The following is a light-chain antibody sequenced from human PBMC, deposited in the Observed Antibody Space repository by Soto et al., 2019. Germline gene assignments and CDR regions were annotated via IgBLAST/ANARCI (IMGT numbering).Light chain of an antibody. J-gene: IGLJ1*01. CDR2: DVS. Sequence: QSALTQPASVSGSPGQSITLSCTGTSSDVGGYNYVSWYQQHPGKAPKLMIYDVSNRPSGVSNRFSGSKSGNTASLTISGLQAEDEGDYYCSSYTSSSTLYVFGTGTKVTVL. CDR1: SSDVGGYNY. CDR3: SSYTSSSTLYV. V-gene: IGLV2-14*01.